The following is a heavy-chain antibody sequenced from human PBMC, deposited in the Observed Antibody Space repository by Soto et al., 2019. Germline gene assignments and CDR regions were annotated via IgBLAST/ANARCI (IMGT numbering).Heavy chain of an antibody. CDR1: GYTFTSYG. D-gene: IGHD1-26*01. CDR3: ARAVGATGHFDC. V-gene: IGHV1-18*03. Sequence: QVQLVQSGAEVKKPGASVKVSCKASGYTFTSYGISWVRQAPGQGLEWMGWISAYNGNTNYAQKLQGRVTMTTDTATSTADKELRSLRSDDLAGYYCARAVGATGHFDCWGQGTLVTVSS. CDR2: ISAYNGNT. J-gene: IGHJ4*02.